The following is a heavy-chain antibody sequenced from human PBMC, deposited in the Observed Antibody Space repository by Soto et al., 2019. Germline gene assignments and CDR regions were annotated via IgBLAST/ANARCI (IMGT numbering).Heavy chain of an antibody. J-gene: IGHJ6*02. CDR1: GGSISPYY. Sequence: PSETLSLTCTVSGGSISPYYWSWIRQPPGKGLEWVGYIYYSGSTYYNPSLKSRVTISVDTSKNQFSLKLSSVTAADTAVYYCASYCCGDRRNRMAFPAQRTTVTVSS. CDR3: ASYCCGDRRNRMAF. D-gene: IGHD2-21*02. CDR2: IYYSGST. V-gene: IGHV4-59*06.